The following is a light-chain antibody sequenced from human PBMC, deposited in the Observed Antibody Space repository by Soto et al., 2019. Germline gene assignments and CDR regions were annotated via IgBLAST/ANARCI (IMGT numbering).Light chain of an antibody. CDR3: QQRSNWLSIT. CDR1: QSVSSY. J-gene: IGKJ5*01. CDR2: DAS. Sequence: DIVLTQSPATLSVSAGDRATITCRGSQSVSSYLAWYQQKPGQAPRLLIYDASNRATGIPARFSGSGSGTDFTLTISSLEPEDFAVYYCQQRSNWLSITFGQGTRLEIK. V-gene: IGKV3-11*01.